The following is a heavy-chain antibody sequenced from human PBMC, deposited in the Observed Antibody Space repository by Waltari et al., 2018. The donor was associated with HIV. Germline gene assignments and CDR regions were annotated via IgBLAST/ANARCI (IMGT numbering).Heavy chain of an antibody. Sequence: EVQLVESGGNLTRPGGSLRLSCVGSGFIVSDNYMSWVRQAPGKGRGGVSGRYINGNTLYGGSVKGRFTIFRNKSKNTLYLQMNTLRVDDTAVYYCARMQRFYGSEQSRYFYFGMDVWGQGTTVTVSS. CDR1: GFIVSDNY. V-gene: IGHV3-53*01. D-gene: IGHD3-16*02. CDR3: ARMQRFYGSEQSRYFYFGMDV. J-gene: IGHJ6*02. CDR2: RYINGNT.